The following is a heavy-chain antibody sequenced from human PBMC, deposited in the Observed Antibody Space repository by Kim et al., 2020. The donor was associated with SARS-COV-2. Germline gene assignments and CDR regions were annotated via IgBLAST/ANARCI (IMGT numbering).Heavy chain of an antibody. CDR1: GFTFSSYA. V-gene: IGHV3-30-3*01. D-gene: IGHD3-10*01. Sequence: GSLRLSCAASGFTFSSYAMHWVRQAPGKGLEWVAVISYDGSNKYYADSVKGRFTISRDNSKNTLYLQMNSLRAEDTAVYYCNRDYYYGMDVWGQGTTVT. CDR3: NRDYYYGMDV. CDR2: ISYDGSNK. J-gene: IGHJ6*02.